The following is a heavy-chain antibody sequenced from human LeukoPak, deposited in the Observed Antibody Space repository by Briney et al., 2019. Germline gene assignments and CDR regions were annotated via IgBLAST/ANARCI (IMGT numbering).Heavy chain of an antibody. J-gene: IGHJ5*02. D-gene: IGHD5-12*01. CDR3: ARGQWLRLTSRFDP. V-gene: IGHV1-69*13. CDR2: IIPIFGTA. Sequence: ASVKVSCKASGYTFTSYYMHWVRQAPGQGLEWMGGIIPIFGTANYAQKFQGRVTITADESTSIAYMELSSLRSEDTAVYYCARGQWLRLTSRFDPWGQGTLVTVSS. CDR1: GYTFTSYY.